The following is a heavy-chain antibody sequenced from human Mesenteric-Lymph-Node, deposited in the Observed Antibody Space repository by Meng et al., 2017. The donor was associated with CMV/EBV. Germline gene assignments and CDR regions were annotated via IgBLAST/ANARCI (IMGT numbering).Heavy chain of an antibody. CDR1: GGSFSGYY. V-gene: IGHV4-34*01. D-gene: IGHD3-9*01. J-gene: IGHJ4*02. CDR2: INHSGST. Sequence: QLPQGGTVLLMPSDTLSVSCAVHGGSFSGYYWNWIRQSPEKGLEWIGEINHSGSTTYNPSFTSRIIISVDTSTNQISLNMSSVTAADTAVYYCARGSSYDILTGYFDYWGQGALVTVSS. CDR3: ARGSSYDILTGYFDY.